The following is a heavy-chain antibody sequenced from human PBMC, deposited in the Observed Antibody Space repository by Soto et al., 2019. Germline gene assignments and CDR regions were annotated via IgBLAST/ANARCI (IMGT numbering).Heavy chain of an antibody. Sequence: SGPTLVNPTQTLTLTCTFSGFSLSTSGVGVGWIRQPPGKALEWLALIYWDDDKRYSPSLKSRLTITKDTSKNQVVLTMTNMDHVETATYYCANRRGIAARIDWFDPWGQGTLVTVSS. CDR2: IYWDDDK. D-gene: IGHD6-6*01. CDR1: GFSLSTSGVG. J-gene: IGHJ5*02. V-gene: IGHV2-5*02. CDR3: ANRRGIAARIDWFDP.